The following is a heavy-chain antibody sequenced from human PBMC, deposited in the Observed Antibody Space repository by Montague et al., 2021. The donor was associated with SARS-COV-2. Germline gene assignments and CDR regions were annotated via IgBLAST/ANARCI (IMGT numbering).Heavy chain of an antibody. V-gene: IGHV4-59*01. CDR2: ASNVPSTNSTNT. J-gene: IGHJ2*01. CDR3: ARSWSFCQSYGLDL. D-gene: IGHD3-16*01. CDR1: GDSISSYY. Sequence: SETLSLTCSVPGDSISSYYYNWIRLTPGKGLERMGYASNVPSTNSTNTNSNPSLKSRVTISLDTSENQFSLKLSSVTAADTAVYYCARSWSFCQSYGLDLWGRGTMVTVSS.